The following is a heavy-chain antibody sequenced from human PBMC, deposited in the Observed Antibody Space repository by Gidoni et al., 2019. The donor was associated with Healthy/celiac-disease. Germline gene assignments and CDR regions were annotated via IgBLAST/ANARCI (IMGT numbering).Heavy chain of an antibody. CDR1: GFTFRRYW. J-gene: IGHJ4*02. CDR2: IKQYGSKK. D-gene: IGHD3-3*01. CDR3: AGGGGNFWSAYYSDY. V-gene: IGHV3-7*03. Sequence: EVQLVESGGGLVQPGGSLRLSCAASGFTFRRYWMTWVRQAPGQGLGWVATIKQYGSKKNYVASVKCRFTIPGDNAKNPLFLQMTSRRDEDTAVYYCAGGGGNFWSAYYSDYWGQGTLVTVSS.